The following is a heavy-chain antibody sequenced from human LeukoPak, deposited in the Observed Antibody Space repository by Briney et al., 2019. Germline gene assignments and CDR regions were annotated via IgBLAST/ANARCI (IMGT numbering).Heavy chain of an antibody. CDR2: ISAYNGNT. V-gene: IGHV1-18*04. J-gene: IGHJ4*02. D-gene: IGHD2-2*01. CDR3: ARGAISAVVPAAIGY. Sequence: ASVKVSCKASGYTFTSYGISWVRQAPGQGLEWMGWISAYNGNTNYAQKLQGRVTMTTDTSTSTAYMELRSLRSDDTAVYYCARGAISAVVPAAIGYWGQGTLVTVSS. CDR1: GYTFTSYG.